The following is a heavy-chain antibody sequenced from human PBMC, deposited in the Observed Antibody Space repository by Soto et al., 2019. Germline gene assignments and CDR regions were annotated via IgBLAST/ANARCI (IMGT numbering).Heavy chain of an antibody. Sequence: QVQLQESGPGLVKPSQTLSLTCTVSGGSITNDGHYWSWIRQHPGKGLEWVGDIYYSGVTYYNPSLRDRLXLXVXPSKKQVSLKLTFVTDEDTAVYYCARDRDYAGWFDFWGQGTLVTVSS. CDR3: ARDRDYAGWFDF. J-gene: IGHJ5*01. CDR1: GGSITNDGHY. D-gene: IGHD4-17*01. V-gene: IGHV4-31*03. CDR2: IYYSGVT.